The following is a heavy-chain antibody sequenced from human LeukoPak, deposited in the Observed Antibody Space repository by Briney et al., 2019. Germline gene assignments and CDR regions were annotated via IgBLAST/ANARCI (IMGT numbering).Heavy chain of an antibody. CDR3: ARHISDYDLVDY. CDR2: ITGSGGST. V-gene: IGHV3-23*01. D-gene: IGHD5-12*01. Sequence: GGSLRLSCAASGFTFSSYAMSWVRQAPGKGLEWVSAITGSGGSTYYADSVKGRFTISRDNAKNSLYLQMNNLRAEDTAVYYCARHISDYDLVDYWGQGTLVTASS. CDR1: GFTFSSYA. J-gene: IGHJ4*02.